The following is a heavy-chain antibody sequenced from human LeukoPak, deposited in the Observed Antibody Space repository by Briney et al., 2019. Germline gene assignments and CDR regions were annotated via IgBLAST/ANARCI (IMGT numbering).Heavy chain of an antibody. CDR1: GGSISSYY. Sequence: SETLSLTCTVSGGSISSYYWSWIRQPAGKGLEWIGRIYTSGSTNYNPSLKSRVTISVDTSKNQFSLKLSSVTAADTAVYYCALAVAGRHETGDDAFDIWGQGTMVTVSS. CDR2: IYTSGST. D-gene: IGHD6-19*01. J-gene: IGHJ3*02. V-gene: IGHV4-4*07. CDR3: ALAVAGRHETGDDAFDI.